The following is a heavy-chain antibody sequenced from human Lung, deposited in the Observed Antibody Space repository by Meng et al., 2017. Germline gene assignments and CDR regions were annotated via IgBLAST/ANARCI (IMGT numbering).Heavy chain of an antibody. Sequence: QVQLVQSGAEVKKPGAQAKVSCKASGYTFTSYYMHWVRQAPGQGLEWMGIIDPSGGSTDYAQKFQGRVTVTGDTSTSTVYMDLSSLRSEDTAVYYCTISDYGNFDYWGQGTLVTVSS. J-gene: IGHJ4*02. CDR3: TISDYGNFDY. CDR2: IDPSGGST. CDR1: GYTFTSYY. V-gene: IGHV1-46*03. D-gene: IGHD4-17*01.